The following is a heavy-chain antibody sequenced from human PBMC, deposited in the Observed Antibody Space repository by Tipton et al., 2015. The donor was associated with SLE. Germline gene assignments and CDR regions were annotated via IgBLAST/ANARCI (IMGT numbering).Heavy chain of an antibody. Sequence: TLSPTCTVSGGSISSYYWSWIRQPPGKGLEWIGYIYYSGSTNYNPSLKSRVTISVDTSKNQFSLKLSSVTAADTAVYYCARSGGQQWLPTYYYYGMDVWGQGTTVTVSS. CDR3: ARSGGQQWLPTYYYYGMDV. CDR2: IYYSGST. J-gene: IGHJ6*02. V-gene: IGHV4-59*08. D-gene: IGHD6-19*01. CDR1: GGSISSYY.